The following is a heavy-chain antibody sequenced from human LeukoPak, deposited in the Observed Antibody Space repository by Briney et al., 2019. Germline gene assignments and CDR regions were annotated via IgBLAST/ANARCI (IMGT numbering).Heavy chain of an antibody. D-gene: IGHD5-12*01. CDR1: GYTLTELS. V-gene: IGHV1-24*01. J-gene: IGHJ4*02. Sequence: ASVKVSCKVSGYTLTELSMHWVRQAPGKGLEWMGGFDPEDGETIYAQKFQGRVTMTKDTSTDTAYMELSSLRSEDTAVCYCATDRSGYDYWGQGTLVTVSS. CDR3: ATDRSGYDY. CDR2: FDPEDGET.